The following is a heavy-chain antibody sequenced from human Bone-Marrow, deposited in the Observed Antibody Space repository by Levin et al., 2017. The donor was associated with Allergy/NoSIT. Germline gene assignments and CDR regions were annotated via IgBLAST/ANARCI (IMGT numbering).Heavy chain of an antibody. J-gene: IGHJ4*02. CDR2: INDDGSAT. CDR3: ARDHHFGD. V-gene: IGHV3-74*01. D-gene: IGHD3-3*01. CDR1: GFAFRADR. Sequence: PGGSLRLSCAASGFAFRADRMHWVRQVPGKGPVWVSRINDDGSATAYADYVQGRFTISRDNAKSTLYLQMSSLRLEDTAVYCCARDHHFGDWGQGALVTVSS.